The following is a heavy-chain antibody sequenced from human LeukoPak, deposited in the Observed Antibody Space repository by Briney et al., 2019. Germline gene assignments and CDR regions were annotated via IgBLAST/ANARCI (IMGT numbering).Heavy chain of an antibody. D-gene: IGHD5-24*01. CDR3: ARVWMVATTYYYHGMDV. V-gene: IGHV4-59*01. J-gene: IGHJ6*02. CDR2: IYYSGST. CDR1: GGSISSYY. Sequence: SETLSLTCTVSGGSISSYYWSWIRQPPGKGLEWIGYIYYSGSTNYNPSLKSRVTISVDTSKNQFSLKLSSVTAADTAVYYCARVWMVATTYYYHGMDVWGQGTTVTVSS.